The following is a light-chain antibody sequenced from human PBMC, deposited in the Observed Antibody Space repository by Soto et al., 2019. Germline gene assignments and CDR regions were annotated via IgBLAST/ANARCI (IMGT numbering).Light chain of an antibody. Sequence: DIQMTQSPSSLSASVGDRVTITCRASQSISSYLNWYQQKPGKAPKLLIYAASSLQSGVPDRFSGSGSGTDFTLTISSLQSDDFAVYYCQQYDNWPWTFGQGTKVDI. V-gene: IGKV1-39*01. CDR3: QQYDNWPWT. J-gene: IGKJ1*01. CDR1: QSISSY. CDR2: AAS.